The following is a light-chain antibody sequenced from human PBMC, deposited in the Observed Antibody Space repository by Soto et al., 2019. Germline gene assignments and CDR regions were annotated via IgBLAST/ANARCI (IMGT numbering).Light chain of an antibody. CDR1: SSDVGGYNY. Sequence: QSVLTQPASVSGSPGQSITTSCTGTSSDVGGYNYVSWYQQHPGKAPKLMIYDVSNRPSGVSNRFSGSKSGNTASLTISGLQAGAEADYYCSSYTSSSAPFYFFGTGTKVTAL. J-gene: IGLJ1*01. V-gene: IGLV2-14*01. CDR3: SSYTSSSAPFYF. CDR2: DVS.